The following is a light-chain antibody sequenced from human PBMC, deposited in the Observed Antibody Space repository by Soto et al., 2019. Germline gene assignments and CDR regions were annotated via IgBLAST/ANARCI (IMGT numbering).Light chain of an antibody. CDR1: QGIRNW. CDR3: QQASRFPFT. V-gene: IGKV1-12*01. CDR2: GAA. J-gene: IGKJ4*01. Sequence: DIQMTQSPSSVSASVGDRVTITCRASQGIRNWLTWYQQKPGKGPNLLIYGAATLQTGVPSRFSGSGFGTEFTLIINNLQPEDFATYYCQQASRFPFTFGGGTKVEVK.